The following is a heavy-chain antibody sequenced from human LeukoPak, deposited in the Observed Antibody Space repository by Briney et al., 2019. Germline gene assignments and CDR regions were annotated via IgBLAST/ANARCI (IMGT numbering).Heavy chain of an antibody. J-gene: IGHJ4*02. CDR2: INHSGST. V-gene: IGHV4-34*01. CDR3: ARGFTAYFDY. Sequence: SETLSLTCAVYGGSFSGYYWSWIRQPPGKGLEWIREINHSGSTNYNPSLKSRVTISVDTSKNQFSLKLSSVTAADTAVYYCARGFTAYFDYWGQGTLVTVSS. CDR1: GGSFSGYY. D-gene: IGHD3-16*01.